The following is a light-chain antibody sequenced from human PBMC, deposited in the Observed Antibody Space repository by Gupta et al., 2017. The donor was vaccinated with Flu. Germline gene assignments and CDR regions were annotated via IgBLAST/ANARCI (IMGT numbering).Light chain of an antibody. V-gene: IGLV1-44*01. CDR1: SSSIGSNV. CDR3: STCNDSLNTVM. J-gene: IGLJ3*02. Sequence: SSSSIGSNVVNWYHQHPGGAPRLIVRRNHQWPSVVPDRFSGSKSGTSASLSICGLQSEDEADYYCSTCNDSLNTVMFGGGTRLTVL. CDR2: RNH.